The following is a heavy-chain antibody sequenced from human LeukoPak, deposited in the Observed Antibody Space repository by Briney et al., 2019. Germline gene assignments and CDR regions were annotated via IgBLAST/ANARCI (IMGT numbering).Heavy chain of an antibody. CDR2: IYTSGTT. Sequence: SQTLSLTCTVSGGSVRRGNYYWTWIRQPAGSGLEWIGRIYTSGTTDYNPSLRTRVTISVDASRNQFSLNLSSVTAADTAVYYCARWSGSVTARNYYYYMDVWGEGTTVTVSS. CDR1: GGSVRRGNYY. CDR3: ARWSGSVTARNYYYYMDV. D-gene: IGHD6-6*01. J-gene: IGHJ6*03. V-gene: IGHV4-61*02.